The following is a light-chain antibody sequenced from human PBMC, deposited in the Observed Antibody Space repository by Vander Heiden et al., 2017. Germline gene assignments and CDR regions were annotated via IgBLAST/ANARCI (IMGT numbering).Light chain of an antibody. J-gene: IGKJ4*01. CDR1: QSISSY. CDR3: QQCDGTPLT. V-gene: IGKV1-39*01. CDR2: AAS. Sequence: DIHMTQSPSSLSASVGDRVTITCRASQSISSYLNWYQQKPGKAPKLLIYAASSLQSGVPSRFSGSGSGTDFTLSISRLQPEDFATYYCQQCDGTPLTFGGGTNVEIK.